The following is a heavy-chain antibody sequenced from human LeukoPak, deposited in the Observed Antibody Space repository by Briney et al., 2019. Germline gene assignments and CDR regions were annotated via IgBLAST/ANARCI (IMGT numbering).Heavy chain of an antibody. J-gene: IGHJ4*02. V-gene: IGHV4-30-4*01. CDR3: ASRPESEAYFDY. Sequence: SQTLSLTCTVSGGSISSGDYYWNWIRQPPGRGLEFIGYIYYSGNTYYNPSLKSRVTISVDTSKNQFSLKLSSVTAADTAVYYCASRPESEAYFDYWGQGTLVTVSS. CDR1: GGSISSGDYY. CDR2: IYYSGNT.